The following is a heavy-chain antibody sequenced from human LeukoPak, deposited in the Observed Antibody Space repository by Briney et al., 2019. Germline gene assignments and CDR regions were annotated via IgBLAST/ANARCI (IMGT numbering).Heavy chain of an antibody. V-gene: IGHV1-58*01. D-gene: IGHD2-2*01. J-gene: IGHJ6*02. CDR3: AARGIVVVPAGDGMDV. Sequence: ASVEVSCKASGFTFTSSAVQWVRQARRQRLEWIGWIVVGSGNTNYAQKFQERVTITRDMSTSTAYMELSSLRSEDTAVYYCAARGIVVVPAGDGMDVWGQGTTVTVSS. CDR2: IVVGSGNT. CDR1: GFTFTSSA.